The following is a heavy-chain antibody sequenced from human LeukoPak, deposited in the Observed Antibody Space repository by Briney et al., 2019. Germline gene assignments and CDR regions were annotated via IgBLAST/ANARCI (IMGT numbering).Heavy chain of an antibody. CDR1: RFTFSCNC. J-gene: IGHJ6*02. Sequence: PGVSLTLSSSASRFTFSCNCMHWVRQAPGNGLVWISHINIDGTSTTYADSVKGRLTICRDNAKDTLYLQMNSLRAEDTAVYYCARVRRYGSAPLYSYGLDVWGRGTTVTVSS. CDR2: INIDGTST. D-gene: IGHD3-10*01. CDR3: ARVRRYGSAPLYSYGLDV. V-gene: IGHV3-74*01.